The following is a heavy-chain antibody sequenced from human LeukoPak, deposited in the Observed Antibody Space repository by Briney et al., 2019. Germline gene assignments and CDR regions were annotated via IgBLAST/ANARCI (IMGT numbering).Heavy chain of an antibody. J-gene: IGHJ6*02. CDR2: INHSGST. Sequence: SETLSITCAVYGGSFSGYYWSWIRQPPGKGLEWIGEINHSGSTNYNPSLKSRVTISVDTSKNQFSLKLSSVTAADTAVYYCARVLRITMVRGVIGFYGMDVWGQGTTVTVSS. D-gene: IGHD3-10*01. CDR1: GGSFSGYY. V-gene: IGHV4-34*01. CDR3: ARVLRITMVRGVIGFYGMDV.